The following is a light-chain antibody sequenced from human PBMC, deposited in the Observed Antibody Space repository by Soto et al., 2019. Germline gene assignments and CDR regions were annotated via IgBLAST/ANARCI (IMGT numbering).Light chain of an antibody. CDR2: NNN. CDR3: AAWDDSLNGPV. Sequence: QSVLTQPPSASGTPGQRVTISCSGSSTNIGSNTVNWYQQLPGTAPKLLIYNNNQRPSGVPDRFSGSKSGNSASLAISGLQSEDEADYYCAAWDDSLNGPVFGGGTQLTVL. J-gene: IGLJ7*01. V-gene: IGLV1-44*01. CDR1: STNIGSNT.